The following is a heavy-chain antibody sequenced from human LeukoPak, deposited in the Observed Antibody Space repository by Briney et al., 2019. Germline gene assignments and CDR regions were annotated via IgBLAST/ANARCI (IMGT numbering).Heavy chain of an antibody. J-gene: IGHJ3*02. CDR2: ISWNSGSI. Sequence: SLRLSCAASGFTFDDYAMNWVRQAPGKGLEWVSGISWNSGSIAYADSVKGRFTISRDNAKNSLYLQMNSLRAEDMALYYCVKANTPFLTWGGFDMWGQGTMVTVSS. CDR3: VKANTPFLTWGGFDM. CDR1: GFTFDDYA. V-gene: IGHV3-9*03. D-gene: IGHD3-16*01.